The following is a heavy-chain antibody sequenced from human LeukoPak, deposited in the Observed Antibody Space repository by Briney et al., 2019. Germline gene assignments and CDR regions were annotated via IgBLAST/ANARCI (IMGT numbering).Heavy chain of an antibody. J-gene: IGHJ6*03. CDR1: GFTFSSYA. CDR2: ISGSGGST. Sequence: GSLRLSCAASGFTFSSYAMSWVRQAPGKGLEWVSAISGSGGSTYYADSVKGRFTISRDNAKNSLYLQMNSLSAEDTAVYYCARVEGYYYYMDVWGKGTTVTVSS. V-gene: IGHV3-23*01. CDR3: ARVEGYYYYMDV.